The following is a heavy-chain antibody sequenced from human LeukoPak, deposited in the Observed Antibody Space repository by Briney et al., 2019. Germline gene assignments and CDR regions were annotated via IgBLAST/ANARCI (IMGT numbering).Heavy chain of an antibody. Sequence: PGGSLRLSCAASGFTFSSYAMSWVRQAPGKGLEWVSAISGSGGSTYYADSVKGRFTISRDKSKNTLYLQMNSLRAEDTAVYYCAKQGGIQLWPPPHRYFDYWGQGTLGTVSS. CDR3: AKQGGIQLWPPPHRYFDY. CDR2: ISGSGGST. V-gene: IGHV3-23*01. J-gene: IGHJ4*02. D-gene: IGHD5-18*01. CDR1: GFTFSSYA.